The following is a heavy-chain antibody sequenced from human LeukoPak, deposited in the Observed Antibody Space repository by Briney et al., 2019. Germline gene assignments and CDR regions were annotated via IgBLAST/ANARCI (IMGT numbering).Heavy chain of an antibody. V-gene: IGHV3-11*01. J-gene: IGHJ5*02. CDR1: GFTFSDYY. D-gene: IGHD3-10*01. Sequence: PGGSLRLSCAASGFTFSDYYMSWIRQAPGKGLEWVSYISSSGTTISYTDSVKGRFTISRDNAKNSLYLQMNSLRAEDTAVYYCARGTARFGESFLFDPWGQGTLVTVSS. CDR2: ISSSGTTI. CDR3: ARGTARFGESFLFDP.